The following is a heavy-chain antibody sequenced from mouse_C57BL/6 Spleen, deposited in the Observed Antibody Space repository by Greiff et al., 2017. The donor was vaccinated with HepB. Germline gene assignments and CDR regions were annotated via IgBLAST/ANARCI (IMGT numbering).Heavy chain of an antibody. CDR1: GYAFSSSW. CDR3: APSPYWYFDV. CDR2: IYPGDGDT. Sequence: QVQLQQSGPELVKPGASVTISCKASGYAFSSSWMHWVKQRPGQGLEWIGRIYPGDGDTTYNGKFKGKATLTADKSSSTAYMQRRSLTSEDSAVYFCAPSPYWYFDVWGTGTTVTVSS. V-gene: IGHV1-82*01. J-gene: IGHJ1*03.